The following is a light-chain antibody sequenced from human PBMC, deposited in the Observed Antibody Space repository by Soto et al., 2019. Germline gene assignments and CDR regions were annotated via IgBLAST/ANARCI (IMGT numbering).Light chain of an antibody. CDR2: GAS. CDR1: QSVSSSY. J-gene: IGKJ1*01. V-gene: IGKV3-20*01. Sequence: EIVVTQSPGTLSLSPGERATLSCRASQSVSSSYLAWYQQKPGQAPRLLIYGASSRATGIPDRFSRSGSGTDFTLTISRLEPEDFAGYYCQPYGRSRTFGQGNKVELK. CDR3: QPYGRSRT.